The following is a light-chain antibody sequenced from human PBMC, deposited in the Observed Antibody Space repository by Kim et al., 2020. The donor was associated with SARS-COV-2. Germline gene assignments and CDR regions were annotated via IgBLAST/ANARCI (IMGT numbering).Light chain of an antibody. V-gene: IGKV1-5*01. Sequence: DIQMTQSPSTLSASVGDRVTITCRASQSISSWLAWYQQKPGKAPKLLIYDASNLESGVPSRFSGSGSGTEFTLTISSLQPDDFATYYRQQYKSFGQGTKVDIK. CDR1: QSISSW. CDR3: QQYKS. CDR2: DAS. J-gene: IGKJ1*01.